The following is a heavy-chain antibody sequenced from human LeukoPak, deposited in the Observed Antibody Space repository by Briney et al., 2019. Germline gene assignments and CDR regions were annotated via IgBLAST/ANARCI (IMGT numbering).Heavy chain of an antibody. J-gene: IGHJ4*02. D-gene: IGHD5-12*01. CDR2: IYHSGST. V-gene: IGHV4-4*02. Sequence: SETLSLTCAVSGGSISSSNWWSWVRQPPGKGLEWIGEIYHSGSTNYNPSLESRVTISVDKSKNQFSLKLSSVTAADTAVYYCARGGMATVQIDYWGQGTLVTVSS. CDR1: GGSISSSNW. CDR3: ARGGMATVQIDY.